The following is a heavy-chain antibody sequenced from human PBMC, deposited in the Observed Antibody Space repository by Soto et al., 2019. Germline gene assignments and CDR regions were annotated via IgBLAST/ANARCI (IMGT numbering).Heavy chain of an antibody. CDR2: IIPILGIA. J-gene: IGHJ4*02. CDR3: ALIGNVAAAGSGR. Sequence: QVQLVQSGAEVKKPGSSVKVSCKASGGTFSSYTISWVRQAPGQGLEWMGRIIPILGIANYAQKFQGRVTITADKSTSTAYMELRSLRSEDTAVYYCALIGNVAAAGSGRWGQGTLVTVSS. D-gene: IGHD6-13*01. CDR1: GGTFSSYT. V-gene: IGHV1-69*02.